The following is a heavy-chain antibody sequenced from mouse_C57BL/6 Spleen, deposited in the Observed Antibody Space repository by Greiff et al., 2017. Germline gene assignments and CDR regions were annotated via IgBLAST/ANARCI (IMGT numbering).Heavy chain of an antibody. D-gene: IGHD1-1*01. CDR3: ARDRYYYGSSYNYAMDY. V-gene: IGHV5-4*01. Sequence: EVHLVESGGGLVKPGGSLKLSCAASGFTFSSYAMSWVRQTPEKRLEWVATISDGGSYTYYPDNVKGRFTISRDNAKNNLYLQMSHLKSEDTAMYYCARDRYYYGSSYNYAMDYWGQGTSVTVSS. CDR1: GFTFSSYA. CDR2: ISDGGSYT. J-gene: IGHJ4*01.